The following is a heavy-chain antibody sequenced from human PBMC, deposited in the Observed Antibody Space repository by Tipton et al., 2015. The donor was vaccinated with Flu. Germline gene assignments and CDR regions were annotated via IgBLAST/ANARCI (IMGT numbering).Heavy chain of an antibody. Sequence: TLSLTCTVSGGPISSVTYYWGWIRQSPGKGLEWIGNIYYSGNTYYNPSLKSRVTMSVDTSKNQMSLRLNSVTAADTAVYYCARVDSVQVRSGSKENGFDPWGQGILVAVSS. CDR2: IYYSGNT. J-gene: IGHJ5*02. V-gene: IGHV4-39*07. CDR3: ARVDSVQVRSGSKENGFDP. CDR1: GGPISSVTYY. D-gene: IGHD2-8*02.